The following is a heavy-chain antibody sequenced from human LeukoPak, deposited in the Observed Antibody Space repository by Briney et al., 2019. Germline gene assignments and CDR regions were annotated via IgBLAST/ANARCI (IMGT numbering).Heavy chain of an antibody. CDR1: GFTFSSYG. J-gene: IGHJ4*02. Sequence: PGRSLRLSCAASGFTFSSYGMHWVRQAPGKGLEWVAVIWYDGRNKYYADSVKGRFTISRENAKNTLYLQMNSLRAEDTAGEYCASGGHGYSGYDPEFDYWGQGTLVTVSS. CDR2: IWYDGRNK. D-gene: IGHD5-12*01. CDR3: ASGGHGYSGYDPEFDY. V-gene: IGHV3-33*03.